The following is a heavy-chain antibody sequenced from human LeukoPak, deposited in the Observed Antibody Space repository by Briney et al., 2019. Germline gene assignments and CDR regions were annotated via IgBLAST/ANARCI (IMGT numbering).Heavy chain of an antibody. CDR3: ARQDCSSTSCLYAFDI. CDR2: IHYNGST. J-gene: IGHJ3*02. D-gene: IGHD2-2*01. Sequence: SETLSLTCAVSGGSMSRVSYYWGWIRQPPGKGLEWIGSIHYNGSTHYNPSLKSRVSISADTSKNHFSLTLSSVTAADTAVYFCARQDCSSTSCLYAFDIWGQGTMVTVSS. V-gene: IGHV4-39*01. CDR1: GGSMSRVSYY.